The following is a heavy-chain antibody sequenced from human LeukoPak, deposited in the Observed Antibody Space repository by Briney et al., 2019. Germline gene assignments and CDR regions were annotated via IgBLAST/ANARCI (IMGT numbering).Heavy chain of an antibody. V-gene: IGHV3-23*01. Sequence: GGSLRLSCAASGFALSSYTMSWVRQAPGKGLEWVSSLRGPEGSPFYADSVKGRFTISKDNAKNSLYLQMNSLRVDDTALYFCARNPVEGYSYGPGYFDLWGRGTLVIVSS. J-gene: IGHJ2*01. CDR3: ARNPVEGYSYGPGYFDL. D-gene: IGHD3-10*01. CDR1: GFALSSYT. CDR2: LRGPEGSP.